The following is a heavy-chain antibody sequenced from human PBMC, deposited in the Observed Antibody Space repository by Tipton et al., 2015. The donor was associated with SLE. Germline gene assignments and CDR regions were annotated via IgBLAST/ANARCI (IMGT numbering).Heavy chain of an antibody. CDR3: AKDRGMAVAGTPNMDV. Sequence: GSLRLSCAASGFTFSSYAMSWVRQAPGKGLEWVSAISGSGGSTYYADSVKGRFTISRDNSKNTLYLQMNSLRAEDTAVYYCAKDRGMAVAGTPNMDVWGKGTTVTVSS. CDR2: ISGSGGST. CDR1: GFTFSSYA. D-gene: IGHD6-19*01. J-gene: IGHJ6*03. V-gene: IGHV3-23*01.